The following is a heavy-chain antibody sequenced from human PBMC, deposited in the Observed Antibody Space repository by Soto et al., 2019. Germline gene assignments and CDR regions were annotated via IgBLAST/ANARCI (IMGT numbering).Heavy chain of an antibody. CDR2: INHSGNN. J-gene: IGHJ3*02. V-gene: IGHV4-34*01. CDR3: ARGGSNDWQVALDI. Sequence: SSETLSLTCVVSGGSFSTYYYNWIRHSPGKGLEWIGEINHSGNNNYSPSLKSRVAMSLDTSKNEFSLKLTSVTAADTAVYYCARGGSNDWQVALDIWGQGTMVTVSS. CDR1: GGSFSTYY. D-gene: IGHD3-16*01.